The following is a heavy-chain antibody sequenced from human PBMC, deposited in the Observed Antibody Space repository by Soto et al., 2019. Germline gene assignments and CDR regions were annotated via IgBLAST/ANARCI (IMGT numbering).Heavy chain of an antibody. V-gene: IGHV3-11*01. CDR2: ISSSGSTI. D-gene: IGHD3-16*02. J-gene: IGHJ3*02. CDR3: ARSGVWGSYRTSYVFDI. Sequence: QVQLVESGGGLVKPGGALRLSCAASGFTFSDYYMSWIRQAPGKGLEWVSYISSSGSTIYCADSVKGRFTISRDNAKNSLYLQMNSLRAEDTAVYYCARSGVWGSYRTSYVFDIWGQGTIVTVSS. CDR1: GFTFSDYY.